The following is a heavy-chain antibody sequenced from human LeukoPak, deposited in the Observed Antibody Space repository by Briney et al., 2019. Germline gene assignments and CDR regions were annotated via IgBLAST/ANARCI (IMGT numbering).Heavy chain of an antibody. CDR3: ARDCSNGLCYSSNWYFDL. CDR1: QFSISSYS. D-gene: IGHD2-8*01. J-gene: IGHJ2*01. V-gene: IGHV3-48*02. CDR2: ISSGSITT. Sequence: GGSLGLSCAASQFSISSYSMNWVRQAPGKGLEWISYISSGSITTYYADSVKGRFTISRDNAKNSLYLQMNNLRDEDTAVYFCARDCSNGLCYSSNWYFDLWGRGTLVTVSS.